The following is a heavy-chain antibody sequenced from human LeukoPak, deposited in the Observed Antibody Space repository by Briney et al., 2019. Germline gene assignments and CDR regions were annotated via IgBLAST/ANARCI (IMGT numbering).Heavy chain of an antibody. D-gene: IGHD3-9*01. CDR1: GDSISNGFYY. CDR2: IYSRGST. CDR3: ARAAELRYFDWFEATVFAFDI. J-gene: IGHJ3*02. Sequence: PSQTLSLTCTVSGDSISNGFYYWSWIRQPAGKGLEWIGRIYSRGSTDNNPSLKSRVTISLDTSTNQFFLKLSSVTAADTAMYYCARAAELRYFDWFEATVFAFDIWGHGTMVTVSS. V-gene: IGHV4-61*02.